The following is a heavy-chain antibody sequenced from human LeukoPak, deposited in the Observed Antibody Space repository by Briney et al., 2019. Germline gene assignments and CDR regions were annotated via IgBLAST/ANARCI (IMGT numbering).Heavy chain of an antibody. V-gene: IGHV4-39*01. Sequence: PSETLSLTCTVSGGSISSSSYYWGWIRQPPGKGLEWIGSIYYSGSTYYNPSLKSRVTISVDTSKNQFSLKLSSVTAADTAVYYCAPSKDYDFWSGKDFDPWGQGTLVTVSS. CDR2: IYYSGST. CDR3: APSKDYDFWSGKDFDP. D-gene: IGHD3-3*01. J-gene: IGHJ5*02. CDR1: GGSISSSSYY.